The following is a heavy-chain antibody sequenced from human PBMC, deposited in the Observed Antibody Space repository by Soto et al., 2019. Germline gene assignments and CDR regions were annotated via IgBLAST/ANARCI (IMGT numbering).Heavy chain of an antibody. CDR2: VHYSGSV. Sequence: QVQLQQSGPGLVKPSQTLSLTCTVSGGSISFDHYHWTWIRQPPGKGLEWIGYVHYSGSVLYNPSLQSRGSISVDTSKNQFSLKLSTVTAADTAVYFCAREDDGGDRDYYGLDVWGQGTTGTVSS. J-gene: IGHJ6*02. D-gene: IGHD2-21*02. V-gene: IGHV4-30-4*01. CDR1: GGSISFDHYH. CDR3: AREDDGGDRDYYGLDV.